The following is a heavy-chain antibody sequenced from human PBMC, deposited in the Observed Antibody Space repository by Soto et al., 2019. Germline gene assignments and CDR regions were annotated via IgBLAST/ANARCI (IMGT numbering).Heavy chain of an antibody. CDR2: ISSSSSTI. D-gene: IGHD3-3*01. CDR1: GFTFISYS. J-gene: IGHJ5*02. Sequence: GGSLRLSCAASGFTFISYSINWVRQAPGKGLEWVSYISSSSSTIYYADSVKGRFTISRDNAKNSLYLQMNSLRDEDTAVYYCARESRFLEWLSLNWFDPWGQGTLVTVSS. V-gene: IGHV3-48*02. CDR3: ARESRFLEWLSLNWFDP.